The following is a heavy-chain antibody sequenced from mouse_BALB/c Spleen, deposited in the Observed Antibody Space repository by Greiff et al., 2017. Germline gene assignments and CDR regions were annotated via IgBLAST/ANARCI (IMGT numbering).Heavy chain of an antibody. CDR3: AREGAGTVSFDY. CDR1: GFTFSSYA. CDR2: ISSGGSYT. J-gene: IGHJ2*01. Sequence: EVQRVESGGGLVKPGGSLKLSCAASGFTFSSYAMSWVRQSPEKRLEWVAEISSGGSYTYYPDTVTGRFTISRDNAKNTLYLEMSSLRSEDTAMYYCAREGAGTVSFDYWGQGTTLTVSS. D-gene: IGHD4-1*01. V-gene: IGHV5-9-4*01.